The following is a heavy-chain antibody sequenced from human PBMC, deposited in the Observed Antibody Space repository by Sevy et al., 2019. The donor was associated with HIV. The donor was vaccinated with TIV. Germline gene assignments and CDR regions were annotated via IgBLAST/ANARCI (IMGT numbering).Heavy chain of an antibody. CDR2: INEDGSRL. V-gene: IGHV3-7*01. Sequence: GGSLRLSCVASGFTFSDSWMTWVRQAPGKGLGRIAFINEDGSRLGYVDSVGGRFTISRENPKNSLYLKVNRLRAEDTAVYFCARDRAYSAFDYWGQGTLVTVSS. J-gene: IGHJ4*02. D-gene: IGHD5-18*01. CDR3: ARDRAYSAFDY. CDR1: GFTFSDSW.